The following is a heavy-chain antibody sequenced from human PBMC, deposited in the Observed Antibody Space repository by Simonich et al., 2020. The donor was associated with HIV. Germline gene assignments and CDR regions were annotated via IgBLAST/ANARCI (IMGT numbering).Heavy chain of an antibody. CDR3: ARDGNYDTSSYYNFDY. CDR2: KWYDENKK. CDR1: GFIFRTYG. Sequence: QVQLVESGGAVVQPGRSLRLSCAASGFIFRTYGMHWVRQAPGKGLVGVEVKWYDENKKDYADAVKGLFTISRDISKNTLYLKMNSLRSEDTAVYYCARDGNYDTSSYYNFDYWGQGTLVTVSS. D-gene: IGHD3-22*01. J-gene: IGHJ4*02. V-gene: IGHV3-33*01.